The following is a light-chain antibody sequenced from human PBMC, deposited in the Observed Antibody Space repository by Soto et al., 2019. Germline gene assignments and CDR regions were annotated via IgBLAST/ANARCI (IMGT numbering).Light chain of an antibody. Sequence: EIVMTQSPATLSVSPGERATLSCRASQSVSSNLAWYQQKPGQAPRLLIYGASTRATGIPARFSASRSGTEFTLTISSLQSEDFAVYYCQHYNNWPRTFGQGTKVEIK. CDR3: QHYNNWPRT. CDR1: QSVSSN. J-gene: IGKJ1*01. CDR2: GAS. V-gene: IGKV3-15*01.